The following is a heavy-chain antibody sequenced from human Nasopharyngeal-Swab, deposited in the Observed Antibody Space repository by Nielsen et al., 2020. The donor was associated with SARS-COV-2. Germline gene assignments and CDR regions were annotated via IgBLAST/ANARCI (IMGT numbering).Heavy chain of an antibody. CDR3: ARDYPIIYYYDSSGYLALDV. CDR1: GFTVSSNY. Sequence: GESLKISCAASGFTVSSNYMSWVRQAPGKGLEWVSVIYSGGSTYYADSVKGRFTISRDNAKNSLYLQMNSLRAEDTAVYYCARDYPIIYYYDSSGYLALDVWGKGTTVTVSS. CDR2: IYSGGST. D-gene: IGHD3-22*01. J-gene: IGHJ6*04. V-gene: IGHV3-66*01.